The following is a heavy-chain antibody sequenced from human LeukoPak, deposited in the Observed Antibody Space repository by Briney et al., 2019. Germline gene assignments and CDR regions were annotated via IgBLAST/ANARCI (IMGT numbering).Heavy chain of an antibody. Sequence: SETLSLTCTVSGGSISSYYWSWIRQPPGKGLEWIGYIYYSGSTNYNPSLKSRVTISVDTSKNQFSLKLSSVTAADTAVYYCARSMYGEGYWGQGTLVTVSS. D-gene: IGHD4-17*01. J-gene: IGHJ4*02. CDR3: ARSMYGEGY. CDR1: GGSISSYY. V-gene: IGHV4-59*01. CDR2: IYYSGST.